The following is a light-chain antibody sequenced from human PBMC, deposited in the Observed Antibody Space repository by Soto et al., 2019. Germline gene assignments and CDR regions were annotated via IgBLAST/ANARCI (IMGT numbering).Light chain of an antibody. CDR2: GAS. J-gene: IGKJ1*01. CDR1: LSVSSSY. CDR3: QQYGSSPRT. V-gene: IGKV3-20*01. Sequence: EIVLTQSPGALSLSPGERATISCGASLSVSSSYLAWYQQKPGQAPRLLIYGASTRATGIPDRFSGSGSGTDFTLTISRLEPEDFAVYYCQQYGSSPRTFGQGTKVDIK.